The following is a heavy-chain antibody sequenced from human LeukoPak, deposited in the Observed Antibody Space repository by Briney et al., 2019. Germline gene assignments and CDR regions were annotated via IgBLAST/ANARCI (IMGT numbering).Heavy chain of an antibody. D-gene: IGHD3/OR15-3a*01. V-gene: IGHV3-23*01. CDR2: IDGSGKTT. CDR3: ARIATWTYFDS. CDR1: GLTFSSSA. J-gene: IGHJ4*02. Sequence: PGGSLRLSCAASGLTFSSSAMSWVRQAPGKGLGWVSGIDGSGKTTHYADSVKGRFTISRDNSKNTLYLQLTSLRVDDTAVYYCARIATWTYFDSWGQGTLVTVSS.